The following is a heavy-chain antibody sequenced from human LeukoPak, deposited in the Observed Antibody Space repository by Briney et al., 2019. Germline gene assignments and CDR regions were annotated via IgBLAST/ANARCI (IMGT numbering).Heavy chain of an antibody. CDR1: GYSFTDSY. CDR2: VDPEDGEA. D-gene: IGHD6-6*01. CDR3: ATGSSSSHPDY. Sequence: ASVKVSCKISGYSFTDSYMHWIQQAPGKGLGWLGLVDPEDGEAIYAEKFQGRVTITADTSADTSYMELSSLRSDDTAVYYCATGSSSSHPDYWGQGTLVTVSS. V-gene: IGHV1-69-2*01. J-gene: IGHJ4*02.